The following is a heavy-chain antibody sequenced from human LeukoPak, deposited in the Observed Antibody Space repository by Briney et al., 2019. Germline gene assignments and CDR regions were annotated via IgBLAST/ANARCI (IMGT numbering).Heavy chain of an antibody. CDR3: AKETYSSGWYPYFDY. Sequence: PGGSLRLSCVASGFTFSSYAMSWVRQAPGKGLEWGSGISGSGGSTYYADSVNGRFTISRDNSKNTMFLQMNSLRAEDTAVYYCAKETYSSGWYPYFDYWGQGTLVTVSS. D-gene: IGHD6-19*01. V-gene: IGHV3-23*01. CDR2: ISGSGGST. CDR1: GFTFSSYA. J-gene: IGHJ4*02.